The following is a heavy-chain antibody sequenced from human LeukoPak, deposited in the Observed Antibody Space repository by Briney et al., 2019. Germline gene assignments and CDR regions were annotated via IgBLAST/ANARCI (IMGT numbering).Heavy chain of an antibody. J-gene: IGHJ4*02. CDR3: ASGHPFLKYFEY. CDR1: GFTFSTHV. CDR2: ISDGAEYI. D-gene: IGHD3-3*01. Sequence: PGGSLRLSCAASGFTFSTHVMNWFRQAPGKGLEWLSPISDGAEYIFYADSVRGRFTISRDDSNNALYLQMHSLRAKDTALYYCASGHPFLKYFEYGGQGTLVTVSS. V-gene: IGHV3-23*01.